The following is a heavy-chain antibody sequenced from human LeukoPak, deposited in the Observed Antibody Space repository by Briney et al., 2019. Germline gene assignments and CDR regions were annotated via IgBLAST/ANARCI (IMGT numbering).Heavy chain of an antibody. D-gene: IGHD4-17*01. Sequence: PGGSPRLSCAASGFNFGGYVMSWVRQAPGKGLEWVSVISRSGDYTKYADSVKGRFTISRDNSKNTLSLQVSGLRAEDTAIYYCAKDRDDSGDYAFDYWGQGILVSVSS. CDR3: AKDRDDSGDYAFDY. CDR1: GFNFGGYV. V-gene: IGHV3-23*01. J-gene: IGHJ4*02. CDR2: ISRSGDYT.